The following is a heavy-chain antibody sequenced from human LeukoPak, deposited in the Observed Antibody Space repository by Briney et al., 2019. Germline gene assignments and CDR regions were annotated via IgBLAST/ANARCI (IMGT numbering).Heavy chain of an antibody. J-gene: IGHJ4*02. CDR1: GFTFSSYA. CDR2: IGAGGTFT. Sequence: GGSLRLSCTASGFTFSSYAMNWVRQAPGKGLEWVSGIGAGGTFTYYADSVKGRFTISRDNSRNTLYLQMNSLRADDTAVYYCAKDLDDTTYVYYFDYGGQGTLVTVSS. CDR3: AKDLDDTTYVYYFDY. V-gene: IGHV3-23*01. D-gene: IGHD1-1*01.